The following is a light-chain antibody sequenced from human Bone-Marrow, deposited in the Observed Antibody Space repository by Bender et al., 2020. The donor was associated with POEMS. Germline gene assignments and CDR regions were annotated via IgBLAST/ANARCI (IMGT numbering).Light chain of an antibody. CDR2: RNN. CDR1: GSNIGGYP. V-gene: IGLV1-44*01. CDR3: VAWDASLNGWV. J-gene: IGLJ3*02. Sequence: QSVLTQPPSVSGTPGQTVTISCSGSGSNIGGYPVNWYQQLPGTAPKLLIYRNNQRPSGVPDRFSGSKSGTSASLAITGLQSDDEAIYFCVAWDASLNGWVFGGGTKLTVL.